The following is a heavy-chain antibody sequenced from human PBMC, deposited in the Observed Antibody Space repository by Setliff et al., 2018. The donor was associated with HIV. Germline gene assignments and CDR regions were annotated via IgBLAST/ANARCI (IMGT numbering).Heavy chain of an antibody. D-gene: IGHD3-22*01. J-gene: IGHJ4*02. CDR3: ARDGEGGFYEQ. CDR1: GYTFSDYF. CDR2: INPLSANT. V-gene: IGHV1-46*01. Sequence: ASVKVSCKTSGYTFSDYFIHWVRQAPGQGLERMGIINPLSANTSYAQMFQGRLSMTRDTSTNTVYMFLSSLTFGDTAVYYCARDGEGGFYEQWGQGTLVTVSS.